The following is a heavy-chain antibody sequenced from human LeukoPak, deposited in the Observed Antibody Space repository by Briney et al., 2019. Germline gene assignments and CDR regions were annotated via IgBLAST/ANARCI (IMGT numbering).Heavy chain of an antibody. CDR3: AKARVRGVLWFGESLYFDY. Sequence: GGSLRLSCAASGFTFSSYSMNWVRQAPGKGLEWVSYISSSSSTIYYADSVKGRFTISRDNAKNSLYLQMNSLRAEDTAVYYCAKARVRGVLWFGESLYFDYWGQGTLVTVSS. D-gene: IGHD3-10*01. CDR2: ISSSSSTI. V-gene: IGHV3-48*01. J-gene: IGHJ4*02. CDR1: GFTFSSYS.